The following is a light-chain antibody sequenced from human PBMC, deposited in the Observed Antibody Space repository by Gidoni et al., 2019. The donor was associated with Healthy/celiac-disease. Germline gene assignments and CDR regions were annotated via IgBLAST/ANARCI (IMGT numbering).Light chain of an antibody. J-gene: IGKJ2*01. V-gene: IGKV3-20*01. CDR3: QQYGSSPQT. Sequence: EIVLTQSTGTLSLSPGERATLSCRASQSVSSSYLAWYQQKPGQAPRLLIYGASSRATGIPDRFSGSVSGTDFTLTISRLEPEDFAVYYCQQYGSSPQTFGQGTKLEIK. CDR2: GAS. CDR1: QSVSSSY.